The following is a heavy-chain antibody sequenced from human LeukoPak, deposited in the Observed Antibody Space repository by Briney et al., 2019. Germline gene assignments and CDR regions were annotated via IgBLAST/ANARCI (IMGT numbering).Heavy chain of an antibody. CDR3: ARDWHLPNSGSFRSDY. Sequence: PSETLSLTCSVSGYSIRSGYYWGWIRQPPGKGLEWIGSIYYSGSTYYNPSLKSRVTISVDTSKNQFSLKLSSVTAADTAVYYCARDWHLPNSGSFRSDYWGQGTLVTVSS. V-gene: IGHV4-38-2*02. CDR1: GYSIRSGYY. D-gene: IGHD1-26*01. J-gene: IGHJ4*02. CDR2: IYYSGST.